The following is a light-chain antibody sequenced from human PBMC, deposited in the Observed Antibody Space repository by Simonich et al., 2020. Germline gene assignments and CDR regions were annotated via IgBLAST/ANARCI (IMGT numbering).Light chain of an antibody. CDR1: QSVSSSY. CDR3: QQYGSSLYT. Sequence: EIVLTQSPGTLSLSPGERATLSCRASQSVSSSYLAWYQQKPGQAPRLLIVGASSRATGLPDRFMGSGSGTDFTLTISRLEPEDFAVYYCQQYGSSLYTFGQGTKLEIK. CDR2: GAS. J-gene: IGKJ2*01. V-gene: IGKV3-20*01.